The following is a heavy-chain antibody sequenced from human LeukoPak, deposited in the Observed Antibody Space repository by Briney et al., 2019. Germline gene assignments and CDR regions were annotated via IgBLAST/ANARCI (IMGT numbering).Heavy chain of an antibody. CDR1: GRPISSSSYY. CDR2: IYYSGST. V-gene: IGHV4-39*01. Sequence: SEPLSHTCTVSGRPISSSSYYWGWIRQPPGKGLEWIGSIYYSGSTYYNPSLKSRVTISVDTSKTQFSLKLSSVTAADTAVYYCARQYSSGWYPGYWGQGTLVTVSS. CDR3: ARQYSSGWYPGY. J-gene: IGHJ4*02. D-gene: IGHD6-19*01.